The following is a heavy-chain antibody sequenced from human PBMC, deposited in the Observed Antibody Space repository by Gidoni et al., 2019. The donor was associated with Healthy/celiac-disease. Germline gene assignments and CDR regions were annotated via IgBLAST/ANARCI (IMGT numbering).Heavy chain of an antibody. V-gene: IGHV4-34*01. Sequence: QVQLQQWGAGLLKPSETLSLTCAVYGGSFSGYYWRWIRQPPGKGLEWIGEINHSGSTNYNPSLKSRVTISVDTSKNQFSLKLSSVTAADTAVYYCASGGVDCSGGSCYRALDWYFDLWGRGTLVTVSS. J-gene: IGHJ2*01. D-gene: IGHD2-15*01. CDR2: INHSGST. CDR1: GGSFSGYY. CDR3: ASGGVDCSGGSCYRALDWYFDL.